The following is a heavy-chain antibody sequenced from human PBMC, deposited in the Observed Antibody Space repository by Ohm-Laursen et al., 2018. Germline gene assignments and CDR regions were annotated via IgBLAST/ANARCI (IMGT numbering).Heavy chain of an antibody. CDR2: IYYNGNP. Sequence: SETLSLTCTVSGGSLRNYYWSWIRQPPGKGLEWIGYIYYNGNPRYNPSLESRVTISVDPSKNHFSLKLNPVTAADTALYYCVLYSSFSVSWGQGTLVTVSS. CDR3: VLYSSFSVS. J-gene: IGHJ5*02. V-gene: IGHV4-59*08. D-gene: IGHD6-6*01. CDR1: GGSLRNYY.